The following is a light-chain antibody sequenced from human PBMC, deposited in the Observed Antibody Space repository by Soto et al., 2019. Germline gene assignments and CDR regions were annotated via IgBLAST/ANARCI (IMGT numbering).Light chain of an antibody. CDR3: QQYDTSPRT. Sequence: EIVLTQSPGTLSLSPGERATLSSRASQSVSSNYLAWYQQKRGQAPRLLIYGASSRATGIPTRFSGSGSGTDFTLTISRLEPEDFAVYYCQQYDTSPRTFGQGTKVEIQ. CDR1: QSVSSNY. J-gene: IGKJ1*01. V-gene: IGKV3-20*01. CDR2: GAS.